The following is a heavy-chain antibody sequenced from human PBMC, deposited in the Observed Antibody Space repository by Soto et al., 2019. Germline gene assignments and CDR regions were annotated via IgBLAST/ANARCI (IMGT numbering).Heavy chain of an antibody. J-gene: IGHJ3*02. D-gene: IGHD3-3*01. CDR1: GGSISSSSYY. CDR2: IYYSGST. V-gene: IGHV4-39*01. CDR3: ARFRSGYYSADAFDI. Sequence: SETLSLTCTVSGGSISSSSYYWGWIRQPPGKGLEWIGSIYYSGSTYYNPSLKSRVTISVDTSKNQFSLKLSSVTAADTAVYYCARFRSGYYSADAFDIWGQGTMVTVS.